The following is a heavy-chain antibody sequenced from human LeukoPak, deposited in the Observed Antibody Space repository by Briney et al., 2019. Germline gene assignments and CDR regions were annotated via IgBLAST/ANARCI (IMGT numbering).Heavy chain of an antibody. D-gene: IGHD6-19*01. J-gene: IGHJ6*03. CDR2: MNPNSGNT. CDR3: ARGRRYGWYALYYYYYMDV. CDR1: GYTLTSYD. Sequence: VASVKVSCKASGYTLTSYDINWVRQATGQGLEWMGWMNPNSGNTGYAQKFQGRVTITRNTSISTAYMELSSLRSEDTAVYYCARGRRYGWYALYYYYYMDVWGKGTTVTVSS. V-gene: IGHV1-8*03.